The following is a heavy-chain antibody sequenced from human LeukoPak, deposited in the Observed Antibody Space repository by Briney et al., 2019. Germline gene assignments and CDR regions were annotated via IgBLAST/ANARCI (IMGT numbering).Heavy chain of an antibody. CDR1: GGSISKGNW. V-gene: IGHV4-4*02. Sequence: SETLSLTCDVSGGSISKGNWWGWVRQPPEKGLEWIGETYHTGKTNYNPSLKSRVSISVDKSKNQLSLNLNSVTAADTAVYYCVRCRSYCLDFWGQGTLVTVSS. CDR2: TYHTGKT. J-gene: IGHJ4*02. CDR3: VRCRSYCLDF. D-gene: IGHD1-26*01.